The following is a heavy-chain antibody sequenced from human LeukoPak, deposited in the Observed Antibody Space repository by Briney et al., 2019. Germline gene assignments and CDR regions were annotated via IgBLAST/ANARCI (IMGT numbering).Heavy chain of an antibody. CDR1: GYTSTGYY. J-gene: IGHJ5*02. Sequence: ASVKVSCKASGYTSTGYYMHWVRQAPGQGLEWMGWINPNSGGTNHAQKFQGRVTMTRDTSISTAYMELSRLSSDDTAVYYCARGRIVVVPAAIRGPYNWFDPWGQGTLVTVSS. CDR3: ARGRIVVVPAAIRGPYNWFDP. D-gene: IGHD2-2*02. CDR2: INPNSGGT. V-gene: IGHV1-2*02.